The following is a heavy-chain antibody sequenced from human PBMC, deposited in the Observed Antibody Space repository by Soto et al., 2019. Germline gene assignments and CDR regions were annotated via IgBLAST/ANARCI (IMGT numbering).Heavy chain of an antibody. CDR2: IQSGGPT. D-gene: IGHD2-15*01. CDR1: GFTVSSKY. J-gene: IGHJ6*04. V-gene: IGHV3-66*01. Sequence: GGSLRLSCAASGFTVSSKYMSWVRQAPGKGLEWVSLIQSGGPTYYADSVKGRFTSSRDTSENTLHLQMDSLRAEDTAVYYCARDDVLCDGGRCYGVSLDVWGKGTTVTVSS. CDR3: ARDDVLCDGGRCYGVSLDV.